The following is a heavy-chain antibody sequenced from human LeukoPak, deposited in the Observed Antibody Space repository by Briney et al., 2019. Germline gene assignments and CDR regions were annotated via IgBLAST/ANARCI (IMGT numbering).Heavy chain of an antibody. CDR3: ARSRHDYGDYVPFDY. CDR2: IYHSGST. J-gene: IGHJ4*02. V-gene: IGHV4-30-2*01. CDR1: GGSISSGGYS. D-gene: IGHD4-17*01. Sequence: PSETLSLTCAVSGGSISSGGYSWSWIRQPPGKGLEGIGYIYHSGSTYYNPSLKSRVTISVDRSKNQFSLKLSSVTAADTAVYYCARSRHDYGDYVPFDYWGQGTLVTVSS.